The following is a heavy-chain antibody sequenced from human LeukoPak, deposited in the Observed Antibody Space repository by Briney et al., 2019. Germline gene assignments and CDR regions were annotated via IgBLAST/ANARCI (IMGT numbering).Heavy chain of an antibody. J-gene: IGHJ5*02. CDR3: ARAYYYDSSGYRSRSWFDP. CDR1: GYTFTSYG. V-gene: IGHV1-18*01. D-gene: IGHD3-22*01. CDR2: ISAYNGNT. Sequence: ASVKVSCKASGYTFTSYGISWVRQAPGQGLEWMGWISAYNGNTNYAQKLQGRVTMTTDTSTSTAYMELRSLRSDDTAVYYCARAYYYDSSGYRSRSWFDPWGQGTLVTVSS.